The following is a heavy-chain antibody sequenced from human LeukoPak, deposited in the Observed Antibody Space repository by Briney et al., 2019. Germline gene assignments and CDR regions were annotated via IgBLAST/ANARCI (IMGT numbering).Heavy chain of an antibody. J-gene: IGHJ5*02. V-gene: IGHV3-30*04. CDR3: ARVGGVGELLYWFDP. D-gene: IGHD3-10*01. Sequence: GRSLRRSCAASGFTFSSYAMPWVRQAPSKGLEWVAVISYDGSNKYYADSVKGRFTISRDNSENTLYLQMNSLRAEDTAVYYCARVGGVGELLYWFDPWGQGTLVTVSS. CDR1: GFTFSSYA. CDR2: ISYDGSNK.